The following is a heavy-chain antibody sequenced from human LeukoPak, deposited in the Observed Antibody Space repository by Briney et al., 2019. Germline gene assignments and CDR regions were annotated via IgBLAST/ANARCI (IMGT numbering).Heavy chain of an antibody. Sequence: PSETLSLTCTVSGGSISSYYWSWIRQPPGKGLEWIGYIYYSGSTNYNPSLKSRVTISVDTSKNQFSLKLSSVTAADTAVYYCARHSDTAMVHDYWGQGTLVTVSS. CDR3: ARHSDTAMVHDY. J-gene: IGHJ4*02. D-gene: IGHD5-18*01. V-gene: IGHV4-59*08. CDR2: IYYSGST. CDR1: GGSISSYY.